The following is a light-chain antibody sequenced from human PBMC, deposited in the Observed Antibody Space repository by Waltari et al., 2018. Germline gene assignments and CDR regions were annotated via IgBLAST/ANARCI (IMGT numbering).Light chain of an antibody. CDR2: GAT. V-gene: IGKV1-39*01. CDR3: QQSFTTLWT. J-gene: IGKJ1*01. Sequence: DIQMTPSPSTRSASVGDRVTISCRAGQSISVYLNWYQQKHGEAPKLLIHGATTLENGVPTRFSGSGSGTDFTLTISTLQPEDFATYYCQQSFTTLWTFGQGTEVEIK. CDR1: QSISVY.